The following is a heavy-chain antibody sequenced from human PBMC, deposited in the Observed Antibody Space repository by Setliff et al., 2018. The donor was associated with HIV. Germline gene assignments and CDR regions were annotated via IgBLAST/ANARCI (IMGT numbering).Heavy chain of an antibody. D-gene: IGHD3-22*01. CDR1: GFNFRNYG. CDR2: IWYNGILQ. V-gene: IGHV3-33*01. J-gene: IGHJ6*03. CDR3: ARDQIYYDSGSYPFYMDV. Sequence: GVSLRLSCEASGFNFRNYGMHWVRQAPGRGLEWVAVIWYNGILQYYLDSVKGRFTVSRDNSKNTVYLQMNSLRAEDTAVYYCARDQIYYDSGSYPFYMDVWGKGTTVTVSS.